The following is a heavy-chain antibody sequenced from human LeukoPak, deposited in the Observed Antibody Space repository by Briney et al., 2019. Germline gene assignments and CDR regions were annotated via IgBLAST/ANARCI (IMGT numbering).Heavy chain of an antibody. CDR2: IFYSGST. V-gene: IGHV4-39*07. J-gene: IGHJ4*02. CDR1: GDSISSSSYY. D-gene: IGHD2-15*01. CDR3: AREVGYCSGGSCYSYFDY. Sequence: KPSETLSLTCTVSGDSISSSSYYWGWFRKPPGKGLEWIGGIFYSGSTFYNPSLKSRVTISVDTSKNQFSLKLSSVTAADTAVYYCAREVGYCSGGSCYSYFDYWGQGTLVTVSS.